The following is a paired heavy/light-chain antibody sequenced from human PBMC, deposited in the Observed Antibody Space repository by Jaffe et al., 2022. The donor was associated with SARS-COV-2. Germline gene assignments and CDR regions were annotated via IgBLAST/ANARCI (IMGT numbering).Light chain of an antibody. CDR3: QQCYTTPLT. J-gene: IGKJ4*01. Sequence: DIVMTQSPDSLAVSLGERATINCKSSQSVLSSSNNKNYLTWYQQKPGQPPKLLIYWASTRESGVPDRFSGSGSGTDFTLTISRLQAEDVAIYYCQQCYTTPLTFGGGTRVEIK. CDR1: QSVLSSSNNKNY. V-gene: IGKV4-1*01. CDR2: WAS.
Heavy chain of an antibody. CDR1: GYTFINYW. J-gene: IGHJ2*01. Sequence: EVQLVQSGAEVKKPGESLKISCKGSGYTFINYWIGWVRQMPGKGLEWMGIIYPGDSETRYSPSFQGQVTVSADKSISTAYLQWSSLKASDTAMYYCAKGPMVVTPARSWYFDLWGRGTLVTVSS. CDR2: IYPGDSET. D-gene: IGHD2-15*01. V-gene: IGHV5-51*01. CDR3: AKGPMVVTPARSWYFDL.